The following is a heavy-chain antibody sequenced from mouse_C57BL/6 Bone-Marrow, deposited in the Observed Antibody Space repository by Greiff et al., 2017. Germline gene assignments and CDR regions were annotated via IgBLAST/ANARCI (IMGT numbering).Heavy chain of an antibody. CDR2: IDPSDSYT. D-gene: IGHD1-1*01. CDR3: ARTNYVSPYYFDN. J-gene: IGHJ2*01. CDR1: GYTFTSYW. Sequence: VQLQQPGAELVKPGASVKLSCKASGYTFTSYWMQWVKQRPGQGLEWIGEIDPSDSYTNYNQKVKGKATLTVDTSSSTAYMQLSSLTSEDSAVNNCARTNYVSPYYFDNWCQGTTLTVSA. V-gene: IGHV1-50*01.